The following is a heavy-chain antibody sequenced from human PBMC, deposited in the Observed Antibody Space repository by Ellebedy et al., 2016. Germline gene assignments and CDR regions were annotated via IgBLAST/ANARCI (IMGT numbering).Heavy chain of an antibody. CDR1: GFTFSTYA. Sequence: GGSLRLXXAASGFTFSTYAMSWVRQAPGKGLEWVSIFDSGGSKYYADSVKGRFIISKDISKNTLYLQMNSLRAEDTALYFCARDRPVAGTGIPFDSWGQGTLVTVSS. D-gene: IGHD6-19*01. V-gene: IGHV3-53*01. J-gene: IGHJ4*02. CDR2: FDSGGSK. CDR3: ARDRPVAGTGIPFDS.